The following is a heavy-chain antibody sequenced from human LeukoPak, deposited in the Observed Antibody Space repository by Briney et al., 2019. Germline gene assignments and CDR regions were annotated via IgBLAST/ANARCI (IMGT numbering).Heavy chain of an antibody. CDR1: GGSISSGGYY. CDR3: ARDRPYYYDSSGYHDAFDI. J-gene: IGHJ3*02. V-gene: IGHV4-31*03. Sequence: SQTLSLTCTVSGGSISSGGYYWGWIRQHPGKGLEWIGYIYYSGSTYYNPSLKSRVTISVDTSKNQFSLKLSSVTAADTAVYYCARDRPYYYDSSGYHDAFDIWGQGTMVTVSS. D-gene: IGHD3-22*01. CDR2: IYYSGST.